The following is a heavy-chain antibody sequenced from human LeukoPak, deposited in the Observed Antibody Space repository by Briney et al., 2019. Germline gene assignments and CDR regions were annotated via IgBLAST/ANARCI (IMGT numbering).Heavy chain of an antibody. CDR2: IKQEGSEK. CDR1: GFTLHSYW. CDR3: ARLSSSWYGDY. J-gene: IGHJ4*02. Sequence: GGSLRLSWGAPGFTLHSYWMSWVRQAPGKGPGWVANIKQEGSEKYYVDSVKGRFTISREYAKNSLYLQMNSLRAEDTAVYYCARLSSSWYGDYWGQGTLVTVSS. D-gene: IGHD6-13*01. V-gene: IGHV3-7*01.